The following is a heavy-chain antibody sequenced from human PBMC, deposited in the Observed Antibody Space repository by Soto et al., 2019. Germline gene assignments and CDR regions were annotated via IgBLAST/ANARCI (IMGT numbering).Heavy chain of an antibody. D-gene: IGHD3-10*01. V-gene: IGHV4-39*01. J-gene: IGHJ4*02. CDR3: ARQTLLWFGELLQTFDY. Sequence: SETLSLTCTVSGGSIISSSYYWGWIRQPPGKGLEWIGSIYYSGSTYYNPSLKSRVTISVDTSKNQFSLKLSSVTAADTAVYYCARQTLLWFGELLQTFDYWGQGTLVTVSS. CDR1: GGSIISSSYY. CDR2: IYYSGST.